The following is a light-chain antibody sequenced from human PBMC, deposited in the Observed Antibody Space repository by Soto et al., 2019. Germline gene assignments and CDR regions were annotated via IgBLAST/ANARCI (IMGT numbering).Light chain of an antibody. Sequence: DIQMTQSPSALSASVGDRVTITCRASQSISRWLAWYQQKPGKVPKLLIYKASSLQGGVPSRFSGSGSGTEFTLTISGLQPDDVATYYCHQYSGLYTFGQGTKLEI. V-gene: IGKV1-5*03. CDR1: QSISRW. CDR3: HQYSGLYT. J-gene: IGKJ2*01. CDR2: KAS.